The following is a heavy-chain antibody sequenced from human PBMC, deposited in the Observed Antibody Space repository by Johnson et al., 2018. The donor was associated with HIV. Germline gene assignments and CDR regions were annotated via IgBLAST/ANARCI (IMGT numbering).Heavy chain of an antibody. Sequence: VQLVESGGGLVQPGRSLRLSCAASGFTFDDYAMHWVRQAPGKGLEWVSGISGNSGSIGYADSLKGRFTISRDNSKNTLYLQMNSLRAEDTAVYYCARDGGNDYGEYVGRGALDIWGQGTMVTVSS. CDR2: ISGNSGSI. V-gene: IGHV3-9*01. J-gene: IGHJ3*02. D-gene: IGHD4-17*01. CDR3: ARDGGNDYGEYVGRGALDI. CDR1: GFTFDDYA.